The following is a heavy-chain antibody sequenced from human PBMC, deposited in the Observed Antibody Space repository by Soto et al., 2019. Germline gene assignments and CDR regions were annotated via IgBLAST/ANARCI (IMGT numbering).Heavy chain of an antibody. V-gene: IGHV1-69*04. J-gene: IGHJ6*03. CDR3: ARNPRAVAAMHMDV. CDR1: GGTFSSDA. CDR2: IIPILGIG. Sequence: QVQLVQSGAEVKKPGSSVKVSCTASGGTFSSDAFNWVRQAPGQGLEWMGRIIPILGIGDYAQRFQGRVTITADKSTSTVYMELSSLRSEDTAVYYCARNPRAVAAMHMDVWGEGAMVSVSS. D-gene: IGHD6-19*01.